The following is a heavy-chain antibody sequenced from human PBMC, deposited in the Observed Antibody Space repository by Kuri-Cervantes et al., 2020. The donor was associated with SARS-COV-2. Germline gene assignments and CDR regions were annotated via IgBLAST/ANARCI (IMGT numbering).Heavy chain of an antibody. D-gene: IGHD2-2*01. CDR3: TRWAGWGTDIVVVPAAGLDY. V-gene: IGHV1-46*01. J-gene: IGHJ4*02. Sequence: ASVKVSCKASGYTFTSYYMHWVRQAPGQGLEWMGIINPSGGSTSYAQKFQGRVTMTRDTSTSTVYMELSSLRSEDTAVYYRTRWAGWGTDIVVVPAAGLDYWGQGTLVTVSS. CDR2: INPSGGST. CDR1: GYTFTSYY.